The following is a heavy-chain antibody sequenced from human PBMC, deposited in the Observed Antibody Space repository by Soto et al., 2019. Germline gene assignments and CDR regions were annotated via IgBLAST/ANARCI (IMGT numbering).Heavy chain of an antibody. CDR1: GYTFTSYD. D-gene: IGHD3-22*01. J-gene: IGHJ3*02. Sequence: ASVKVSCKASGYTFTSYDINWVRQATGQGLEWMGWMNPNSGNTGYAQKFQGRATMTRNTSISTAYMELSSLRSEDTAVYYCARGDDSSGYFLDAFDIWGQGTMVTVSS. CDR2: MNPNSGNT. V-gene: IGHV1-8*01. CDR3: ARGDDSSGYFLDAFDI.